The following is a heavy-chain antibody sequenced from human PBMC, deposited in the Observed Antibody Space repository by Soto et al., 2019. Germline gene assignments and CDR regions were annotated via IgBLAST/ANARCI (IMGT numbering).Heavy chain of an antibody. D-gene: IGHD3-22*01. J-gene: IGHJ3*02. CDR2: ISAYNGNT. Sequence: ASVKVSCKASGYTFTSYGISWVRQAPGQGLEWMGWISAYNGNTNYAQKLQGRVTMTTDTSTSTAYMELRSLRSDDTAVYYCARPNYYDSSGYPHDAFDIRGQGTTVTVSS. V-gene: IGHV1-18*01. CDR1: GYTFTSYG. CDR3: ARPNYYDSSGYPHDAFDI.